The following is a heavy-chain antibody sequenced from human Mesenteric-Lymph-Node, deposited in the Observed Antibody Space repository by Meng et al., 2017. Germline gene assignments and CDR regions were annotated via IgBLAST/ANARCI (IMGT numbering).Heavy chain of an antibody. CDR3: ASGTKNRGHPYDY. J-gene: IGHJ4*02. V-gene: IGHV4-39*07. CDR2: IYYSGST. CDR1: GASISSINHY. Sequence: SETLSLTCTVSGASISSINHYWGWIRQPPGKGLEWIATIYYSGSTYYNPSLKSRVTVSIDTSQNLFSLKLSSVTAADTAVYYCASGTKNRGHPYDYWGQGTLVTVSS. D-gene: IGHD1-14*01.